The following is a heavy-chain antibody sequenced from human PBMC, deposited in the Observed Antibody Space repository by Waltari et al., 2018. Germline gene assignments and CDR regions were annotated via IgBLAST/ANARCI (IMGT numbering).Heavy chain of an antibody. J-gene: IGHJ4*02. CDR3: ATVEQQLVEFDY. Sequence: QVQLVQSGAEVKKPGASVKVSCKVSGYTLTALSMHWVRQAPGKGLEWMGGFDPEEGETIYAQKFQGRVTMTEDTSTDTAYMELSSLRSEDTAVYYCATVEQQLVEFDYWGQGTLVTVSS. CDR1: GYTLTALS. D-gene: IGHD6-13*01. CDR2: FDPEEGET. V-gene: IGHV1-24*01.